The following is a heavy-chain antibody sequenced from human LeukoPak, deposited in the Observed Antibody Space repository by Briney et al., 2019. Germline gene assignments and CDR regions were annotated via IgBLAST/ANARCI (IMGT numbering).Heavy chain of an antibody. Sequence: AASVKVSCKASGYTFTSYGISWVRQAPGQGLEWMGWISAYNSNTNYALKLQGRVTMTTDTSTSTAYMELRSLRSDDTAVYYCARATSVAGTPHYWGQGTLVTVSS. CDR2: ISAYNSNT. CDR3: ARATSVAGTPHY. D-gene: IGHD6-19*01. CDR1: GYTFTSYG. J-gene: IGHJ4*02. V-gene: IGHV1-18*01.